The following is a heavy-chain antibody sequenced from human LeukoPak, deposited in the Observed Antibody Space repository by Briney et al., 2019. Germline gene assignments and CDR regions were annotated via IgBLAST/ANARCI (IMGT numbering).Heavy chain of an antibody. CDR2: MNPNSGNT. D-gene: IGHD5-18*01. V-gene: IGHV1-8*01. CDR1: GYTFTSYD. J-gene: IGHJ6*02. CDR3: ARDNRGYSYGYSYYYGMDV. Sequence: ASVKVSCKASGYTFTSYDINWVRQATGQGLEWMGWMNPNSGNTGYAQKFQGRVTMTRNTSISTAYMELSSLRSEDTAVYYCARDNRGYSYGYSYYYGMDVWGQGTTVTVSS.